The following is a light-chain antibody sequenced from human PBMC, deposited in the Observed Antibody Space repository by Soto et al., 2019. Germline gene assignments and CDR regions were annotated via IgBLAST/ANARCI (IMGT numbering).Light chain of an antibody. CDR1: GSDIGAYTY. V-gene: IGLV1-47*01. CDR3: ASWDDSLV. Sequence: QSVLTQPPSASGSPGQSVTISCTGTGSDIGAYTYVSWYQHHPGTAPKLLIYRNDQRPSGVPDRFSGSKSGTSASLAISGLRSEDEATYYCASWDDSLVFGGGTKLTVL. CDR2: RND. J-gene: IGLJ2*01.